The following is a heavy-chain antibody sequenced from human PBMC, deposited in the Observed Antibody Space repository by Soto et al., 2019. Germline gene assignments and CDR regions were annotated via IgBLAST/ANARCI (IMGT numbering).Heavy chain of an antibody. Sequence: EVQLVESGGGLGQPGGSLRLSCTASGFTVSTYSMNWVRQAPGKGLEWVSLIHFGGTTYYADSVKGRFSVSRDNSENTVYSQINSLRGEDTAIYYCAREDYTSGWHFDYWGQGTLVTVSS. V-gene: IGHV3-66*01. D-gene: IGHD6-19*01. CDR3: AREDYTSGWHFDY. CDR1: GFTVSTYS. CDR2: IHFGGTT. J-gene: IGHJ4*02.